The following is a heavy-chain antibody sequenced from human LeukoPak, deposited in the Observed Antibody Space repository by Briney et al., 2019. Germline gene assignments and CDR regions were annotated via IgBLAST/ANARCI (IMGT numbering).Heavy chain of an antibody. CDR1: GGSISSYY. J-gene: IGHJ5*02. V-gene: IGHV4-4*07. D-gene: IGHD3-3*01. Sequence: SETLSLTCTVSGGSISSYYWSWIRQPAGKGLGWIGRIYTRGSTNYNPSLKSRVTMSVDTSKNQFSLKLSSVTAADTAVYYCARDHRQYYDFWSGYYSGYNWFDPWGQGTLVTVSS. CDR3: ARDHRQYYDFWSGYYSGYNWFDP. CDR2: IYTRGST.